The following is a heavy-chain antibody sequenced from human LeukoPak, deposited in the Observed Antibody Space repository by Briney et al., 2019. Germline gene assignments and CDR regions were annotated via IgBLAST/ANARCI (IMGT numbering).Heavy chain of an antibody. Sequence: GASVKVSCKASGYTFTSYHMHWVRQAPGQGLEWMGKINLSGGSTTYAQKFQVRVTMTRDTSTSTVYMELSSLRSEDTAVYYCARDYVDDIPMIKDYWGQGTLVTVSS. CDR2: INLSGGST. CDR1: GYTFTSYH. CDR3: ARDYVDDIPMIKDY. V-gene: IGHV1-46*01. J-gene: IGHJ4*02. D-gene: IGHD2-8*01.